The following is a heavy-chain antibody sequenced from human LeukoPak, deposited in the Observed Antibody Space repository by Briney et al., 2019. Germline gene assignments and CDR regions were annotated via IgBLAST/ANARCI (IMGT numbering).Heavy chain of an antibody. Sequence: SDTLSLTCSVSGDSIRGSSFYWGWIRQPPGQGLQWIGSVHYSGSTYYTPSLTSRLTISLDTSQNQCSLRLTSVTAADTAVYYCARLPSFYYYARSGPSWGQGTLVIVSS. D-gene: IGHD3-22*01. J-gene: IGHJ5*02. V-gene: IGHV4-39*01. CDR2: VHYSGST. CDR3: ARLPSFYYYARSGPS. CDR1: GDSIRGSSFY.